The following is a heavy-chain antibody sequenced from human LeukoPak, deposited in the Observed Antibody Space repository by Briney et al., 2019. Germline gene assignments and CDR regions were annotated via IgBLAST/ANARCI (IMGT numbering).Heavy chain of an antibody. J-gene: IGHJ4*02. CDR1: GGSFSGYY. D-gene: IGHD2-2*01. V-gene: IGHV4-34*01. CDR3: ARGTGGYQLLLYY. CDR2: INHSGST. Sequence: TSETLSLTCAVNGGSFSGYYWSWIRQPPGKGLEWIGEINHSGSTDYDPSLKSRVTISVDTSKNQFSLKLSSVTAADTAVYYCARGTGGYQLLLYYWGQGTLVTVSS.